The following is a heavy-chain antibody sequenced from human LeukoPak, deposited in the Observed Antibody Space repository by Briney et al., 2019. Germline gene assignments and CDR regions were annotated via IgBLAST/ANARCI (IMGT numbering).Heavy chain of an antibody. V-gene: IGHV5-51*01. Sequence: GESLKISCKGSGYRFSSYWIAWVRQMPGKGLEWMGIIYIGDYDTRYSPSFQGQVTISADKSISTAYLQWSSLKASDTAMYYCARRPTVVTPFDYRGQGTLVTVSS. CDR2: IYIGDYDT. CDR3: ARRPTVVTPFDY. D-gene: IGHD4-23*01. J-gene: IGHJ4*02. CDR1: GYRFSSYW.